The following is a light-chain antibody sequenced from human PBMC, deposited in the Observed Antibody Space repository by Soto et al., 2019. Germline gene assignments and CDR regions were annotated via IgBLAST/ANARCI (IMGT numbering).Light chain of an antibody. V-gene: IGKV3-11*01. CDR2: DAS. CDR1: QSVSSN. J-gene: IGKJ5*01. Sequence: EIVLTQSPATLSLSPGERATLSCRASQSVSSNLAWYQQKPGQAPRLLIYDASNRATGVPARFSGSGSGTDFPLTISSLEPEDCAVYYCQQRYGAPPITFGQGTRLDIK. CDR3: QQRYGAPPIT.